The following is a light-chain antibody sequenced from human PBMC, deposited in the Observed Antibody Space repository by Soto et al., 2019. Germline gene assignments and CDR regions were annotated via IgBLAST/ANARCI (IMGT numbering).Light chain of an antibody. CDR2: DAS. V-gene: IGKV3-11*01. CDR3: TQRSNWSRT. J-gene: IGKJ1*01. Sequence: EIVLTQSPATLSLSPGERATLSCRASQSVSSYLAWYQQKPGQAPRLLIYDASNRATGIPARLSGSGSGTDFTLTISSLEPEQFGVYYCTQRSNWSRTSGHGTNVEI. CDR1: QSVSSY.